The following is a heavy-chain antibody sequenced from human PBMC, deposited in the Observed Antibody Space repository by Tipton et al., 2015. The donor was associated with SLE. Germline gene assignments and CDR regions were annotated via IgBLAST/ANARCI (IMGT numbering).Heavy chain of an antibody. CDR2: IYPGDSET. CDR1: GYSFTSYW. Sequence: QLVQSGAEVKKPGESLKISCKGSGYSFTSYWIGWVRQMPGKGLEWMGMIYPGDSETRYSPSFQGQVTISADKSISTAYLQWSSLKASDTAMYYCARRDYDFWSGYHMPFDYWGQGTLVTVSS. V-gene: IGHV5-51*01. J-gene: IGHJ4*02. CDR3: ARRDYDFWSGYHMPFDY. D-gene: IGHD3-3*01.